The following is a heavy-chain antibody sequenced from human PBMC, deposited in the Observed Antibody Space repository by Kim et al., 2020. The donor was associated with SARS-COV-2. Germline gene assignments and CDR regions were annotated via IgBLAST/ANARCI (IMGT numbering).Heavy chain of an antibody. CDR1: GFTFSSYW. CDR3: AIPGAFDI. J-gene: IGHJ3*02. Sequence: GGSLRLSCAASGFTFSSYWLTWVRQAPGKGLEWVANINQDGSERYYVDPVKGRFTISRDNAKNSLYLQISSLRVEDTAVYYCAIPGAFDIWGQGTMATVS. CDR2: INQDGSER. V-gene: IGHV3-7*01.